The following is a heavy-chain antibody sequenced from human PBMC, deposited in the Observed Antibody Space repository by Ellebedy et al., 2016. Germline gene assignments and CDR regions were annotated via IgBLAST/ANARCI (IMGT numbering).Heavy chain of an antibody. CDR1: GFTFSSYW. D-gene: IGHD3-22*01. V-gene: IGHV3-15*01. CDR3: TTDRTRGWLLQVYYGMDV. Sequence: GGSLRLSCAASGFTFSSYWMSWVRQAPGKGLEWVGRIKSKTDGGTTDYAAPVKGRFTISRDDSKNTLYLQMNSLKTEYTAVYYCTTDRTRGWLLQVYYGMDVWGQGTTVSVSS. CDR2: IKSKTDGGTT. J-gene: IGHJ6*02.